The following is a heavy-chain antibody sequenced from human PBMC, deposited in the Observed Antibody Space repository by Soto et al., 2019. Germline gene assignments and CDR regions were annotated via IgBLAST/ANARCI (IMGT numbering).Heavy chain of an antibody. J-gene: IGHJ4*02. V-gene: IGHV1-2*04. Sequence: QVQLVQSGAEVKKPGASVKVSCKASGYTFTGYYMHWVRQAPGQGLEWMGWINPNSGGTNYAQKFQGCVTMTRDSSSSTAYMELSRLRSDDTAVYYCARATGTTVGPDYWGQGTLVTVSS. CDR3: ARATGTTVGPDY. CDR2: INPNSGGT. D-gene: IGHD1-7*01. CDR1: GYTFTGYY.